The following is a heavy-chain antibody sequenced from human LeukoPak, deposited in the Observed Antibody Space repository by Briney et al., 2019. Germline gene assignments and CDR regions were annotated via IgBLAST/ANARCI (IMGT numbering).Heavy chain of an antibody. V-gene: IGHV3-23*01. D-gene: IGHD1-26*01. Sequence: PGGSLRLSCAASGFTFSSYAMSWVRQAPGKGLEWVSAISGSGGSTYYADSVKGRFTISRDNSKNTLYLQMNSLRAEDTAVYYCAKMCYGELKSPVDAFDIWGQGTMVTVSS. CDR1: GFTFSSYA. CDR2: ISGSGGST. J-gene: IGHJ3*02. CDR3: AKMCYGELKSPVDAFDI.